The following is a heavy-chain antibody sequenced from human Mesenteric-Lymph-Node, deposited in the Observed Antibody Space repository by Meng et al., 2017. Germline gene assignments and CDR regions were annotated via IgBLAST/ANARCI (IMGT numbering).Heavy chain of an antibody. CDR3: ARTHFYDSSNYGFDY. CDR2: ISYSGST. V-gene: IGHV4-30-4*01. CDR1: GGSISRGDYY. D-gene: IGHD3-22*01. J-gene: IGHJ4*02. Sequence: QVQLQEAGPGLVKPSQTLSLNCTVSGGSISRGDYYWSWIRQPPGRGLEWIGYISYSGSTYYNPSLKSRVTISVDTSKNQFSLKLSSVTAADTAVYYCARTHFYDSSNYGFDYWGQGTLVTVSS.